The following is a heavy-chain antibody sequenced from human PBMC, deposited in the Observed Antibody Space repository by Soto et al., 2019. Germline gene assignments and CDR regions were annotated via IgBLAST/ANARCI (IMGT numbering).Heavy chain of an antibody. CDR1: GFNVGGFG. V-gene: IGHV3-33*05. CDR2: TLMDGSFE. CDR3: TRDDDNQANERDY. J-gene: IGHJ4*02. D-gene: IGHD1-1*01. Sequence: GGSLRLSCAASGFNVGGFGMHWVRQAPGRGLEWMALTLMDGSFEWYADSVKGRFTVARDNSKNMVYLEMNSLRAEDTAMYYCTRDDDNQANERDYWGQGTLVTV.